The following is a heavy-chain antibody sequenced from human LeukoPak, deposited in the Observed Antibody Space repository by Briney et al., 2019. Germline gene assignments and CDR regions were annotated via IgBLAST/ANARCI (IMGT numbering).Heavy chain of an antibody. Sequence: PSETLSLTCAVYGGSFSGYYWSWIRQPPGKGLEWIGEINHSGSTNYNPSLKSRVTISVDTSKNQFSLKLSSVTAADTAVYYCARGWELHWSLSYYWGQGTLVTVSS. CDR1: GGSFSGYY. CDR3: ARGWELHWSLSYY. V-gene: IGHV4-34*01. D-gene: IGHD1-26*01. CDR2: INHSGST. J-gene: IGHJ4*02.